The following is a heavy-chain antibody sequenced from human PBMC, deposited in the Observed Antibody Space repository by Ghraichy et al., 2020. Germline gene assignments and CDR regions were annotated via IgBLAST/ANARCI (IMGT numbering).Heavy chain of an antibody. V-gene: IGHV4-31*03. J-gene: IGHJ2*01. Sequence: SQTLSLTCTVSGGSVSSGGYYWSWIRQHPGKGLEWIGYIYYSGSTYYNPSLKSRVTISVDTSKNQFSLKLSSVTAADTAVYYCAREKTQRDFWSGYYRNWYFDLWGRGTLVTVSS. CDR3: AREKTQRDFWSGYYRNWYFDL. CDR2: IYYSGST. CDR1: GGSVSSGGYY. D-gene: IGHD3-3*01.